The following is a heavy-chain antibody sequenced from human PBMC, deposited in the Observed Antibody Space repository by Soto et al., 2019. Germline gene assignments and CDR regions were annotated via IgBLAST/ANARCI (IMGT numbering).Heavy chain of an antibody. D-gene: IGHD3-22*01. V-gene: IGHV4-30-4*01. CDR2: IYYSGST. CDR3: ARDGRGGYYPRGAFDI. J-gene: IGHJ3*02. Sequence: PSETLSLTCTVSGGSISSGDYYWSWIRQPPGKGLEWIGYIYYSGSTYYNPSLKSRVTISVDTSKNQFSLKLSSVTAADTAVYYCARDGRGGYYPRGAFDICGQGTMGTVS. CDR1: GGSISSGDYY.